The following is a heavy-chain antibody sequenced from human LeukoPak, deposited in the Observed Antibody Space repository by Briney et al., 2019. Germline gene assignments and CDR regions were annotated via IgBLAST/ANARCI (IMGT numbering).Heavy chain of an antibody. V-gene: IGHV4-59*01. Sequence: PSETRSLTCTVSGGSLTTNYWSWIRQPPGMGLEWIGYIHYSGNTNNNPSLKGRVTISVDTSRNQFSLKLSSVTAADTAVYYCVKWQYCGNNSYFSAFDMWGQGTVVTVSS. J-gene: IGHJ3*02. CDR1: GGSLTTNY. CDR2: IHYSGNT. D-gene: IGHD2-21*01. CDR3: VKWQYCGNNSYFSAFDM.